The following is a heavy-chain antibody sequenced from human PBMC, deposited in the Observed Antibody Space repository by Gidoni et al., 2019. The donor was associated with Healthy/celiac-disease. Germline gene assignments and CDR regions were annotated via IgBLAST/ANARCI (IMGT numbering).Heavy chain of an antibody. J-gene: IGHJ5*02. Sequence: EVQLVESGGGLVQPGGSLSLSCAASGFTFSSYWMSWVRQAPGKGLEWVANIKQDGSEKYYVDSVKGRFTISRDNAKNSLYLQMNSLRAEDTAVYYCARVAARDPGRGWFDPWGQGTLVTVSS. CDR1: GFTFSSYW. D-gene: IGHD1-26*01. V-gene: IGHV3-7*05. CDR2: IKQDGSEK. CDR3: ARVAARDPGRGWFDP.